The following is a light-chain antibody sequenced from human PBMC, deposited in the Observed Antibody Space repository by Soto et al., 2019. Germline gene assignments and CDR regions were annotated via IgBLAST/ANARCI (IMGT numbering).Light chain of an antibody. CDR1: QSVSSSY. Sequence: EIVLTQSPGTLSLSPGERATLSCRSSQSVSSSYLAWYQQKPGQAPRLLIYDVSSRATGIPDRFSGSGSGTDFTLTISRLEPEDFAVYYCQQHGSSPTFGQGTKVEIK. J-gene: IGKJ1*01. V-gene: IGKV3-20*01. CDR2: DVS. CDR3: QQHGSSPT.